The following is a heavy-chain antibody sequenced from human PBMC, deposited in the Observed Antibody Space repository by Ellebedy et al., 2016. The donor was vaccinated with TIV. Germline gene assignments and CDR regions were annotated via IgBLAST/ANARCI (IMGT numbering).Heavy chain of an antibody. CDR2: ISHTGTRT. D-gene: IGHD6-19*01. J-gene: IGHJ4*02. V-gene: IGHV3-23*01. CDR3: ARVRDSSGWYLDY. CDR1: GFTFSTYA. Sequence: PGGSLRLSCVVSGFTFSTYAMRWFRQAPGKGLEWVSTISHTGTRTYYTDSVEGRFIISRDTSRKTLYLQMNSLRAEDTAVYYCARVRDSSGWYLDYWGQGTLVTVSS.